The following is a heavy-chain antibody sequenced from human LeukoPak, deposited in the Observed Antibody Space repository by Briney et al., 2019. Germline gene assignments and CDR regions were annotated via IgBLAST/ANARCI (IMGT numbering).Heavy chain of an antibody. D-gene: IGHD3-10*02. CDR3: ARGVRGRAFDI. CDR1: GGSISSSSYY. CDR2: IYYSGST. Sequence: PSETLSLTCTVSGGSISSSSYYRGWIRQPPGKGLEWIGSIYYSGSTYYNPSLKSRVTISVDTSKNQFSLKLSSVTAADTAVYYCARGVRGRAFDIWGQGTMVTVSS. J-gene: IGHJ3*02. V-gene: IGHV4-39*07.